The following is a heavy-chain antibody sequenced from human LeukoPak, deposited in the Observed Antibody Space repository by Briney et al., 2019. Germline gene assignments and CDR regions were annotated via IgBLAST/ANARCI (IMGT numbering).Heavy chain of an antibody. CDR3: AKDQSRVGASDPFDS. Sequence: PGGSLRLSCAASGFPFSSFWMNWVRQTPGRGLEWLANIRPDGSEQYYVDSVRGRFTISRDNSKNTVYLQMNALSVEDTALYYCAKDQSRVGASDPFDSWGQGTQVTVSS. CDR1: GFPFSSFW. V-gene: IGHV3-7*03. J-gene: IGHJ5*01. D-gene: IGHD1-26*01. CDR2: IRPDGSEQ.